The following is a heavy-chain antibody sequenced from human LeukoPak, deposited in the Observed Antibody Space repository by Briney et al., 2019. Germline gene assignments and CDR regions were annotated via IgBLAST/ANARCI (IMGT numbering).Heavy chain of an antibody. CDR3: ARDLFLVRGLMVLGY. V-gene: IGHV1-2*02. CDR2: INPNSGGT. D-gene: IGHD3-10*01. J-gene: IGHJ4*02. CDR1: GYTFTSYD. Sequence: ASVKVSCKASGYTFTSYDINWVRQAPGQGLEWMGWINPNSGGTNYAQKFQGRVTMTRDTSISTAYMELSRLRSDDTAVYYCARDLFLVRGLMVLGYWGQGTLVTVSS.